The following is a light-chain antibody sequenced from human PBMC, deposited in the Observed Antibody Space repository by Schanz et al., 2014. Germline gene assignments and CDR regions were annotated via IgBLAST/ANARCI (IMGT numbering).Light chain of an antibody. Sequence: QSALTQPASVSGSPGQSITISCTGTSSDVGGYNYVSWYQQHPGKAPKLMIYDVNNRPSGVPDRFSGSKSGNTASLTVSGLQAEDEADYYCSSYAGNNIWVFGGGTKLTVL. CDR2: DVN. V-gene: IGLV2-8*01. CDR1: SSDVGGYNY. J-gene: IGLJ3*02. CDR3: SSYAGNNIWV.